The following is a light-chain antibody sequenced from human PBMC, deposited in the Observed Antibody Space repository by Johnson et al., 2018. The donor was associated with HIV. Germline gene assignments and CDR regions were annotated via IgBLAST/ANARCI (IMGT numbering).Light chain of an antibody. V-gene: IGLV1-51*02. CDR1: SSNIGNNY. Sequence: LTQPPSVSAAPGQKVTISCSGSSSNIGNNYVSWYRQLPGTAPNVLIYEDNKRPSGIPDGFSGSKSGTSAALDIAGLQTGDEADYYCGTWDSSLTVGVFGSGTKVTVL. CDR2: EDN. J-gene: IGLJ1*01. CDR3: GTWDSSLTVGV.